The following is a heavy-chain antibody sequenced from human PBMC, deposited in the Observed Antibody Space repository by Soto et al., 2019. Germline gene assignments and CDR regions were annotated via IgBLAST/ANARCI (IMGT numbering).Heavy chain of an antibody. Sequence: QMQLQESGPGLVKPSETLSLICTVSSGSISSEQRWSWVRQPPGKGLEWIGEIHHSGSTNENPSLRSRVTMSVDKSKYQCSLKLNSVTAADTAVYFCARSFGWYAIDHWGQGTLVIVSS. CDR2: IHHSGST. J-gene: IGHJ4*02. D-gene: IGHD6-19*01. CDR1: SGSISSEQR. V-gene: IGHV4-4*02. CDR3: ARSFGWYAIDH.